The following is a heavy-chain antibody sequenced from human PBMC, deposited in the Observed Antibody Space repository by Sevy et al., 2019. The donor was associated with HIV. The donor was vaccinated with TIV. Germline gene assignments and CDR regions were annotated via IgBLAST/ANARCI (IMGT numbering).Heavy chain of an antibody. Sequence: GGSLRLSCTASGFTFGDYAVGWFRQAPGKGLEWVSFIRRRAFGGTIEYAASVKGRFTISKDDSQSTAYLQMNSLKTEDTAVYYCTRAEQYEYDSTSYYDYFDYWGQRTLVTVSS. V-gene: IGHV3-49*03. CDR1: GFTFGDYA. D-gene: IGHD3-22*01. J-gene: IGHJ4*02. CDR2: IRRRAFGGTI. CDR3: TRAEQYEYDSTSYYDYFDY.